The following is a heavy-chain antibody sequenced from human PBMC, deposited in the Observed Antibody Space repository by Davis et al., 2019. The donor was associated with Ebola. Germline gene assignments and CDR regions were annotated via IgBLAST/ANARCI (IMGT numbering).Heavy chain of an antibody. Sequence: SETLSLTCSVSGGSINSFLWTWIRQPPGKGLEWVGCMFYNGDTKYNAALGSRVTISVDTSKNQFSLRLSSVTAADTAMYYCVKDDVTAGRFNYWGQGSLVTVSS. CDR3: VKDDVTAGRFNY. V-gene: IGHV4-59*08. D-gene: IGHD1-20*01. CDR1: GGSINSFL. J-gene: IGHJ4*02. CDR2: MFYNGDT.